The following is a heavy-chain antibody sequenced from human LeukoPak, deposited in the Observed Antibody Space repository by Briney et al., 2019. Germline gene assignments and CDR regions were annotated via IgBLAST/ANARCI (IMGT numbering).Heavy chain of an antibody. CDR1: VYTFTSYG. CDR3: ARVYGSGSYSADFDY. Sequence: ASVKVSCKASVYTFTSYGISWVRQAPAQGLEWMGWISPYNGNTNYEQKLQGRVTMTTDTSKSTAYMELRSLRSDDTAVYYCARVYGSGSYSADFDYWGQGTLVTVSS. CDR2: ISPYNGNT. V-gene: IGHV1-18*01. J-gene: IGHJ4*02. D-gene: IGHD3-10*01.